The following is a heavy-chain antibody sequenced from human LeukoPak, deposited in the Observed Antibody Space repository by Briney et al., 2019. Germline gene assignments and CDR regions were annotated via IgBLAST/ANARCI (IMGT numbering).Heavy chain of an antibody. V-gene: IGHV4-59*01. J-gene: IGHJ4*02. CDR1: GGSISSYY. Sequence: SETLSLTCTVSGGSISSYYWSWIRQPPGKGLEWIGYIYYSGSTNYNPSLKSRVTISVDTSKNQFSLKLSSVTAADTAVYYCARGRGSSEKHFPFDYWGQGTLVTVSS. CDR2: IYYSGST. CDR3: ARGRGSSEKHFPFDY. D-gene: IGHD6-6*01.